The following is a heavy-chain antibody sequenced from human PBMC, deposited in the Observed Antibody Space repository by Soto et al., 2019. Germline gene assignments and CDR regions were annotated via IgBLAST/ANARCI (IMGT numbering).Heavy chain of an antibody. CDR2: FIPMLGIA. D-gene: IGHD1-26*01. CDR3: AREYGGSRVFDY. J-gene: IGHJ4*02. CDR1: GDSFSRST. Sequence: SVKVSCKASGDSFSRSTFSWVRQAPGQGLEWMGRFIPMLGIANYAQTFQGRVTITGDKSTSTAYMELRSLRSEDTAVYFSAREYGGSRVFDYWGQGALVTVPS. V-gene: IGHV1-69*02.